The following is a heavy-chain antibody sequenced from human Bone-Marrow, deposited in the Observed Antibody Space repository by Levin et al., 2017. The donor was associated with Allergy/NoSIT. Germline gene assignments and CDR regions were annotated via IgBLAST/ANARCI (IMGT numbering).Heavy chain of an antibody. Sequence: SQTLSLTCTVSGASIRNYSWSWIRQPPGKRLEWIGYISYRGSINYNPSLTSRVSISIDTTENQFSLKLSSVTAADTALYYCARNILVVPAASRGFGFDIWGRGTMVPVSS. J-gene: IGHJ3*02. CDR1: GASIRNYS. D-gene: IGHD2-2*01. CDR2: ISYRGSI. CDR3: ARNILVVPAASRGFGFDI. V-gene: IGHV4-59*01.